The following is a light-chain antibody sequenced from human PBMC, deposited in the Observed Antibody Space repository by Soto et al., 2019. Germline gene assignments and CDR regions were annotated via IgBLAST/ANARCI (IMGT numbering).Light chain of an antibody. CDR3: SSYAGSSNV. CDR2: DVI. J-gene: IGLJ1*01. V-gene: IGLV2-8*01. CDR1: SSDVGTYTY. Sequence: VTISCTGTSSDVGTYTYVSWYQQHPGKAPKLIIYDVIKRPSGVPDRFSGSKSGNTASLTVSGLQAEDEADYYCSSYAGSSNVFGTGTKVTVL.